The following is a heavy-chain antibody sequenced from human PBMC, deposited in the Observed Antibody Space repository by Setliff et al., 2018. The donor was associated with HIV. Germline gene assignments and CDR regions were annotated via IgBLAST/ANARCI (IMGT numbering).Heavy chain of an antibody. D-gene: IGHD3-16*01. V-gene: IGHV1-69-2*01. CDR3: AWGTQRPIDS. CDR1: GHTFTDYS. CDR2: IDPVDGET. Sequence: ASVKVSCKVSGHTFTDYSIHWVQQAPGKGLEWMGLIDPVDGETIYAEKFQGRVTMTADTSIQTAYMELSSVRPEDTAMYFCAWGTQRPIDSWGQGTLVTVSS. J-gene: IGHJ4*02.